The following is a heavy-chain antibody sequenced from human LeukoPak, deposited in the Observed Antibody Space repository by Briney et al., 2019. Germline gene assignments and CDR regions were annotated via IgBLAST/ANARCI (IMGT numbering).Heavy chain of an antibody. CDR2: ITSSSSSM. D-gene: IGHD7-27*01. Sequence: GGSLKLSCVASGFTFSIYTMSWVRQAPGKGLEWVSSITSSSSSMYSADSVKGRLTISRDNAKNSLYLQMNSLRAEDTAVYYCARDLAWGGYWGQGTLVTVSS. CDR1: GFTFSIYT. J-gene: IGHJ4*02. V-gene: IGHV3-21*01. CDR3: ARDLAWGGY.